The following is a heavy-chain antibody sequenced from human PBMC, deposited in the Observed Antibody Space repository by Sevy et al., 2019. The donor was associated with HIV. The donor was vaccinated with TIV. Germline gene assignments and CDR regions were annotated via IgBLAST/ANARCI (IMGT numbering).Heavy chain of an antibody. J-gene: IGHJ4*02. CDR1: GYTFSDHF. Sequence: ASVKVSCKASGYTFSDHFMHWVRQAPGQGLEWMGWINPNSGDTKYAQNFHGRVTLTRDTSIGSGYMELTSLRSDDTAVYYCATHGGYRYGSLLDYWGQGTLVTVSS. CDR2: INPNSGDT. CDR3: ATHGGYRYGSLLDY. D-gene: IGHD5-18*01. V-gene: IGHV1-2*02.